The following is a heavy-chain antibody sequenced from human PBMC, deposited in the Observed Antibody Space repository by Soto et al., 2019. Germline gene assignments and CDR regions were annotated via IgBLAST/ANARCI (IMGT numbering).Heavy chain of an antibody. CDR1: SGSISSSNW. D-gene: IGHD4-17*01. CDR2: IYHSGST. CDR3: ARNGNYTDYYYYYMDV. V-gene: IGHV4-4*02. J-gene: IGHJ6*03. Sequence: SETLSLTCAVSSGSISSSNWWSWVRQPPGKGLEWIGEIYHSGSTNYNPSLKSRVTISVDKSKNQFSLKLSSVTAADTAVYYCARNGNYTDYYYYYMDVWGKGTTVTVSS.